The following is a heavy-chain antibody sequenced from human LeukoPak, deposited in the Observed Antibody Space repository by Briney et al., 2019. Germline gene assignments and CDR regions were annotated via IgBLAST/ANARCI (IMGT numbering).Heavy chain of an antibody. J-gene: IGHJ1*01. CDR2: IYHSGST. Sequence: SETLSLTCAVSGGSISSGGYSWSWIRQPPGKGLEWVGYIYHSGSTYYNPSLKSRVTISVDRSKNQFSLKLSSVTAADTAVYYCARGNYGSGSLEYFQHWGQGTLVTVSS. CDR3: ARGNYGSGSLEYFQH. CDR1: GGSISSGGYS. V-gene: IGHV4-30-2*01. D-gene: IGHD3-10*01.